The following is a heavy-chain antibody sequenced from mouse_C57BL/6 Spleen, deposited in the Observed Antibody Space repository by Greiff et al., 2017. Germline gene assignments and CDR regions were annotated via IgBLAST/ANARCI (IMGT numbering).Heavy chain of an antibody. J-gene: IGHJ3*01. CDR3: ARGVLAWFAY. Sequence: VQLQQSGPELVKPGASVKISCKASGYTFTDYYMNWVKQSHGKSLEWIGDINPNNGGTSYNQKFKGKATLTVDKSSSTAYMELRSLTSEDSAVYYCARGVLAWFAYWGQGTLVTVSA. CDR2: INPNNGGT. V-gene: IGHV1-26*01. CDR1: GYTFTDYY.